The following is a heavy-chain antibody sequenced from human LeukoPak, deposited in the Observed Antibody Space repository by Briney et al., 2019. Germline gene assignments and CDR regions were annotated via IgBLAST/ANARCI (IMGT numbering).Heavy chain of an antibody. CDR3: AKDLRSSGYYYVAFDY. Sequence: GGSLRLSCAASGFTFDDYAMHWVRQAPGKGLEWVSGISWNSGSIDYADSVKGRFTISRDNAKNSLYLQMNSLRAEDTALYYCAKDLRSSGYYYVAFDYWGQGTLVTVSS. V-gene: IGHV3-9*01. CDR1: GFTFDDYA. J-gene: IGHJ4*02. CDR2: ISWNSGSI. D-gene: IGHD3-22*01.